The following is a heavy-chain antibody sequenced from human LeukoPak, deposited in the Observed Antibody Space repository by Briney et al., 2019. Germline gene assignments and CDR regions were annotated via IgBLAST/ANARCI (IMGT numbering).Heavy chain of an antibody. CDR3: ARSGGYGIDY. CDR1: GYSFTSYW. D-gene: IGHD5-12*01. CDR2: IYPGDSDT. J-gene: IGHJ4*02. Sequence: GESLQISCQGSGYSFTSYWIVWVRQMPGKGLECMGIIYPGDSDTRCSSSFQGHVTISADKSISSAYLQWSSLKASDTAMYYCARSGGYGIDYWGQGTLVTVSS. V-gene: IGHV5-51*01.